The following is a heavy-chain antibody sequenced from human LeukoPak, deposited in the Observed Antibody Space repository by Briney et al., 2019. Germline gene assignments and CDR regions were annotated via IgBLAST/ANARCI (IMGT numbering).Heavy chain of an antibody. D-gene: IGHD5-12*01. CDR1: GGSISSYY. Sequence: SETLSLTCTVSGGSISSYYWSWIRQPAGKGLEWIGRIYTSGSTNYNPSLKSRVTMSVDTSKNQFSLKLSSVTAADTAVYYCARERMSWLQFQGYFDYWGQGTLVTVSS. CDR2: IYTSGST. CDR3: ARERMSWLQFQGYFDY. J-gene: IGHJ4*02. V-gene: IGHV4-4*07.